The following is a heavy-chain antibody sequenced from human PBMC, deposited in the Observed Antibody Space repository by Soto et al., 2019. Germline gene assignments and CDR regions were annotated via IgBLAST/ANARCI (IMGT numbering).Heavy chain of an antibody. CDR2: ISYIGET. CDR3: ATVGGSYLAIPSGY. V-gene: IGHV4-39*01. Sequence: QLQLQESGPGLVKPSETLSLTCTVSGYSISTNNYYWGWIRQPPGNGLEWIGSISYIGETYYTPSLRGGVAISVETSKNQFSLRLSSVTASDTAVYYFATVGGSYLAIPSGYWGQGTLVTGSS. CDR1: GYSISTNNYY. D-gene: IGHD1-26*01. J-gene: IGHJ4*02.